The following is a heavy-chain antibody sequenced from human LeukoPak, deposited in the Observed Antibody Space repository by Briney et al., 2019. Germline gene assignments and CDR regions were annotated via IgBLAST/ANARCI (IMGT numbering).Heavy chain of an antibody. J-gene: IGHJ5*02. CDR2: INPNSGGT. D-gene: IGHD2-2*01. Sequence: GASVKVSCKASGYTFTGYYMHWVRQAPGQGLEWMGWINPNSGGTNYAQKFQSRVTMTRDTSISTAYMELSRLRSDDTAVYYCAREDCSSTSCYQGNNWFDPWGQGTLVTVSS. CDR3: AREDCSSTSCYQGNNWFDP. CDR1: GYTFTGYY. V-gene: IGHV1-2*02.